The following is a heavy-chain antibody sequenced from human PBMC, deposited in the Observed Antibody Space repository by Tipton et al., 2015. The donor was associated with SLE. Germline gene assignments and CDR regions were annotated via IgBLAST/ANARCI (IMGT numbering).Heavy chain of an antibody. V-gene: IGHV3-33*01. CDR1: GFTFSTYG. Sequence: SLRLSCAASGFTFSTYGMHWVRQAPGKGLEWVAVIWYDGSNKYYADSVKGRFTISRDNSKNTLYLQMNSLRAEDTAVYYCARPASDNWNDGGFDYWGQGTLVTVSS. CDR3: ARPASDNWNDGGFDY. D-gene: IGHD1-1*01. CDR2: IWYDGSNK. J-gene: IGHJ4*02.